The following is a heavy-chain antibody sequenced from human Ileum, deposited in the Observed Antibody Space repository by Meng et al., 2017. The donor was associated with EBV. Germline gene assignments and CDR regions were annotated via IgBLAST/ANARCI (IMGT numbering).Heavy chain of an antibody. V-gene: IGHV1-3*01. J-gene: IGHJ4*02. Sequence: QVQLVQSGAEVKKPGASVKVSCKASGYSFTTYAMHWVRQAPGQRLEWMGWINAGNGNTKYSEKFQSRVTITRDTAASTAYMELSSLRSEDTAVYYCARTGCSSSSCYDYWGQGTLVTVDS. CDR2: INAGNGNT. CDR1: GYSFTTYA. CDR3: ARTGCSSSSCYDY. D-gene: IGHD2-2*01.